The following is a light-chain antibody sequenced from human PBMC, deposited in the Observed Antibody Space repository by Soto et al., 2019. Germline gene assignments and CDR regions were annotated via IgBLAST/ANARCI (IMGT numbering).Light chain of an antibody. J-gene: IGKJ4*01. CDR3: QQYYSTPLT. V-gene: IGKV4-1*01. CDR2: WAS. CDR1: QSILYSSNNKNY. Sequence: DIVMTQSPDSLAVSLGERATINCKSSQSILYSSNNKNYLTWYQQKPGQPPKMLFYWASTRESGVPDRFSGSKSRTDFTLTISSLQAEDVAVYYCQQYYSTPLTFGGGTKVEIK.